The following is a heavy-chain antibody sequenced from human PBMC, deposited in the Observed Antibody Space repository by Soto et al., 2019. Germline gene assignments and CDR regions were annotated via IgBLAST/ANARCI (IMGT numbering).Heavy chain of an antibody. V-gene: IGHV3-23*01. Sequence: GALRLSCAASGFTFSSYAMSWVRQAPGKGLEWVSAISGSGGSTYYADSVKGRFTISRDNSKNTLYLQMSSLRAEDTAVYYCAKGLTIFGVVIIEYYYYGMGVWGQGTTVTVSS. CDR3: AKGLTIFGVVIIEYYYYGMGV. D-gene: IGHD3-3*01. J-gene: IGHJ6*02. CDR1: GFTFSSYA. CDR2: ISGSGGST.